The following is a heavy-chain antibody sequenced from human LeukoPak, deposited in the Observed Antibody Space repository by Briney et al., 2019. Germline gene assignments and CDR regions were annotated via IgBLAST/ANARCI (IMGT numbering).Heavy chain of an antibody. V-gene: IGHV4-34*01. CDR3: ASTSSGYCTNGICSYFDY. CDR1: GGSFSGYY. CDR2: INHSRNT. Sequence: SETLSLTCAVYGGSFSGYYWNWIRQPPGKGLEWIGEINHSRNTNYNPSLKSRVTISVDMSKNQFSLKLSSVTAADTAVYYCASTSSGYCTNGICSYFDYWGQGTLVTVSS. J-gene: IGHJ4*02. D-gene: IGHD2-8*01.